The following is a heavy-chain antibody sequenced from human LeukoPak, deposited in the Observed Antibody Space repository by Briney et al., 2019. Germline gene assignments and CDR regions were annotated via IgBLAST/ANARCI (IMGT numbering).Heavy chain of an antibody. CDR3: ARVMGRYCSSTSCYVDY. CDR1: GFTFSSYA. V-gene: IGHV3-64*01. D-gene: IGHD2-2*01. Sequence: PGGSLRLSCAASGFTFSSYAMHWVRQVPGKGLQYVSGISSNGGSTYHANSVKGRFSISRDNSKNTLYLQMNSLRAEDTAVYYCARVMGRYCSSTSCYVDYWGQGTLVTVSS. CDR2: ISSNGGST. J-gene: IGHJ4*02.